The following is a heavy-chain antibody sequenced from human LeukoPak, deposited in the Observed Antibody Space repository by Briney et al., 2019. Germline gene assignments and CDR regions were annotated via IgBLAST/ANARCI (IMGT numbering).Heavy chain of an antibody. J-gene: IGHJ6*03. CDR1: GFTFSSYE. CDR2: ISSSGSTI. D-gene: IGHD1-26*01. CDR3: ARDPYNGNYGDSYYYYMDV. Sequence: GGSLRLSCAASGFTFSSYEMNWVRQAPGKGLEWVSYISSSGSTIYYADSVKGRFTISRDNSKNTLYLQMNSLRAEDTAIYYCARDPYNGNYGDSYYYYMDVWGKGTTVTISS. V-gene: IGHV3-48*03.